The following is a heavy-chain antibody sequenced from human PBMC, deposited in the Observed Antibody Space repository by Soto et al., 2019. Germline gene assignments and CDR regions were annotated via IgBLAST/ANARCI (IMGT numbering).Heavy chain of an antibody. J-gene: IGHJ4*02. D-gene: IGHD6-13*01. Sequence: QVQLVESGGGVVQPGRSLRLSCAASGFTFSTYGMHWVRQAPCNGLEWVAVISYDGTNKYYADSVKGRFTISRDNSKNTLYLQMNSLRAEDTAMSYCAKERYSSRSPDFDYWGQGTLVTVSS. CDR2: ISYDGTNK. CDR3: AKERYSSRSPDFDY. CDR1: GFTFSTYG. V-gene: IGHV3-30*18.